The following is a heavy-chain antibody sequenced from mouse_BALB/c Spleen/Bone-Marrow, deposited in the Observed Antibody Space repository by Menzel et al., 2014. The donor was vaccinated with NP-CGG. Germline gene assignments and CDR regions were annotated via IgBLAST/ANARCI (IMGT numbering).Heavy chain of an antibody. Sequence: EVKLVESGGGLVQPKGSLKLSCAASGFTFNTYAMNWVRQAPGKGLEWVARIRSKSNNYATYYADSVKDRFTISRDDSQSMLYLQMNNLKTEDTAMYYCVTSTYFDVWGAGTTVTVPS. CDR2: IRSKSNNYAT. CDR3: VTSTYFDV. J-gene: IGHJ1*01. CDR1: GFTFNTYA. D-gene: IGHD6-1*01. V-gene: IGHV10-1*02.